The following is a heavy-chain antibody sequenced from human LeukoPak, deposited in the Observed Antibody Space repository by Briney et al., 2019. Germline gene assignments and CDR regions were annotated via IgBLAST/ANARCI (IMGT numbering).Heavy chain of an antibody. CDR2: IYYSGSH. Sequence: PSETLSLTCTVSGGSISSGVSSWSWFRQPQGKGLEWIGYIYYSGSHYYNPSLKSRVTISVDTSKNQFSLKLSSVTAADTAVYYCASNAYCGGDCYSFHFDYWGQGTLVTVSS. J-gene: IGHJ4*02. CDR1: GGSISSGVSS. D-gene: IGHD2-21*02. V-gene: IGHV4-30-4*01. CDR3: ASNAYCGGDCYSFHFDY.